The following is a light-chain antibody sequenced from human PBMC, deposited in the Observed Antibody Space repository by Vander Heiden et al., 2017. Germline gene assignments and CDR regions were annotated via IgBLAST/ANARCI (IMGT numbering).Light chain of an antibody. CDR3: ATWDDNLPV. CDR2: SND. J-gene: IGLJ2*01. Sequence: QSVLTQPPSASGTPGQRVTISCSGSSSDIGSNTVNWYQQLPGTAPKLLIYSNDQRPSWVPARFSGSKSGTSASLAISGLQSEDEADYYCATWDDNLPVFGGGTKLTVL. V-gene: IGLV1-44*01. CDR1: SSDIGSNT.